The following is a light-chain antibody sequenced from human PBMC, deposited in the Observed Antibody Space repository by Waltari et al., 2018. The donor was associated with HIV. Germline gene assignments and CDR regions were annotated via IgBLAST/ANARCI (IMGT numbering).Light chain of an antibody. J-gene: IGLJ2*01. CDR2: SSD. CDR1: YSNIGSNT. Sequence: QSVMTQPPSASGTPGQTVTISCSGTYSNIGSNTLNWYQQLPGTAPKLLIYSSDQWPSGVPDRFSGSKSGTSASLAISGLQSEDEADYYCAAWDDSLKGVIFGGGTKLTVL. CDR3: AAWDDSLKGVI. V-gene: IGLV1-44*01.